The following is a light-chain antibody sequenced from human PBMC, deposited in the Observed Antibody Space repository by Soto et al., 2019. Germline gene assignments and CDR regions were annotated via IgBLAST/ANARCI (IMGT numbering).Light chain of an antibody. CDR2: GAS. CDR3: QQYNNWPPDRT. Sequence: EIVMTQSPATLSVSPGERATLSCRASQSVSSNLAWYQQKPRQAPRLLIYGASTRATGIPARFSGSGSGTEFTLTISSLQSEYFAIYFCQQYNNWPPDRTFGQGTKVEIK. CDR1: QSVSSN. V-gene: IGKV3-15*01. J-gene: IGKJ1*01.